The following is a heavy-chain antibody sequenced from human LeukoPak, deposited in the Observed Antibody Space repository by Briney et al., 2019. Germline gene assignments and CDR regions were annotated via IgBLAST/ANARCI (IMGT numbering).Heavy chain of an antibody. CDR2: INTDGTST. CDR1: GFTFSSYW. J-gene: IGHJ4*02. Sequence: PGGSLRLSCAASGFTFSSYWMHWVRHAPGKGLVWVSRINTDGTSTTNADSVKGRFTISRDNAKNSVYLQMNSLRAEDTAVYYCARDWTVVGSPLDYWGQGTLVTVSS. V-gene: IGHV3-74*01. CDR3: ARDWTVVGSPLDY. D-gene: IGHD4-23*01.